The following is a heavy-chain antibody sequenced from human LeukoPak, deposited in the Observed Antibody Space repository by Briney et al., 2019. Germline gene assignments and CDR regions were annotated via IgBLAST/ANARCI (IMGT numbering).Heavy chain of an antibody. D-gene: IGHD3-16*01. V-gene: IGHV4-39*01. Sequence: SETLSLTCTVSGGSISSSSYYWGWIRQAPGKGLEWIGSIYYSGSTYYNPSLKSRVTISVDTSKNQFSLKLSSVTAADTAVYYCARLPRIMITFGGVNWGQGTLVTVSS. CDR3: ARLPRIMITFGGVN. CDR1: GGSISSSSYY. CDR2: IYYSGST. J-gene: IGHJ4*02.